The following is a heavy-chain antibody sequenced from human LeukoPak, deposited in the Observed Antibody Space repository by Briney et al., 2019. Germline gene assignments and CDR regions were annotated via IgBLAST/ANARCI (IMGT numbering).Heavy chain of an antibody. CDR3: TGSGSYHGGFDY. CDR1: GGTFSSYA. Sequence: ASVKVSCKASGGTFSSYAISWVRQAPGQGLEWMGGIIPIFGTANYAQKFQGRVTITTDESTSTAYTELSSLRSEDTAVYYCTGSGSYHGGFDYWGQGTLVTVSS. J-gene: IGHJ4*02. V-gene: IGHV1-69*05. CDR2: IIPIFGTA. D-gene: IGHD3-10*01.